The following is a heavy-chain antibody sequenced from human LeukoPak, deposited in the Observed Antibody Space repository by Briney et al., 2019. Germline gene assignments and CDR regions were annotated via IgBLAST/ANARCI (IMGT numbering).Heavy chain of an antibody. Sequence: ASVKVSCKASGFTFTSYDINWVRQATGQGLEWMGWMNPNSGNTGYAQKFQGRVTITRNTSISTAYMELSSLRSEDTAVYYCARGALGLIPFDYWGQGTLVTVSS. CDR2: MNPNSGNT. D-gene: IGHD2-21*01. J-gene: IGHJ4*02. CDR3: ARGALGLIPFDY. V-gene: IGHV1-8*01. CDR1: GFTFTSYD.